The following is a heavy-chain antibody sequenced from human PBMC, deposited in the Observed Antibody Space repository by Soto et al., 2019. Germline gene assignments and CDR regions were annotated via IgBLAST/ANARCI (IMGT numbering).Heavy chain of an antibody. CDR2: IIPVFGMS. D-gene: IGHD3-10*01. CDR3: AKESGYYHGSGSYYYFDH. V-gene: IGHV1-69*02. CDR1: GDPFNSYT. Sequence: QVQLVQSGAEVKKPGSSVKVSCKTSGDPFNSYTISWVRQAPGRGLEWMGRIIPVFGMSNYAERFQGRVTITADEATSTAFMELSSLTSDDTAIDFCAKESGYYHGSGSYYYFDHWGQGTPVNVSS. J-gene: IGHJ4*02.